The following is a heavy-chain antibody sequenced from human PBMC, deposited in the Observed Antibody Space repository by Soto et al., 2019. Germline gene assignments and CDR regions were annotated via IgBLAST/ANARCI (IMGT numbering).Heavy chain of an antibody. D-gene: IGHD3-9*01. CDR1: GGSISSSSYY. V-gene: IGHV4-39*02. Sequence: QLQLQESGPGLVKPSETLSLTCTVSGGSISSSSYYWGWIRQPPGKGLEWIGSIYYSGSTYYNPSLKSRVTISVDTSKNQFSLKLSSVTAADTAVYYCARELRYFDWHDAFDIWGQGTMVTVSS. CDR2: IYYSGST. J-gene: IGHJ3*02. CDR3: ARELRYFDWHDAFDI.